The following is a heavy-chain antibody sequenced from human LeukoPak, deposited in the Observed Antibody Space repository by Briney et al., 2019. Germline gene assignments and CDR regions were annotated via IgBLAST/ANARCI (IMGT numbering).Heavy chain of an antibody. CDR3: GRDALRLGELSLSFDS. Sequence: AAVKVSCKASGYTFTSYGISGVRQAPGQGREWMGWISAYKGNTKYAQKLQGRVTMTTETSTSTAYMEMSRLRDEDTGGDYCGRDALRLGELSLSFDSWGQGTLVTVSS. CDR2: ISAYKGNT. J-gene: IGHJ4*02. V-gene: IGHV1-18*01. D-gene: IGHD3-16*02. CDR1: GYTFTSYG.